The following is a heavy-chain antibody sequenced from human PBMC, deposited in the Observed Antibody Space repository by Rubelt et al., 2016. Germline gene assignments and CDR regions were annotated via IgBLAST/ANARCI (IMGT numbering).Heavy chain of an antibody. V-gene: IGHV4-34*01. D-gene: IGHD5-12*01. CDR3: VRGVDPAKTGY. J-gene: IGHJ4*02. Sequence: QLQESGPRQVKPSETLSLTCAVYGGSFSDYYWTWVRQPPGKGLEWIGHLHPSGITNYNPSLHSRVAISVDTSNNQIALKRGSVAAADTAVYFWVRGVDPAKTGYWGQGTLVTVSS. CDR1: GGSFSDYY. CDR2: LHPSGIT.